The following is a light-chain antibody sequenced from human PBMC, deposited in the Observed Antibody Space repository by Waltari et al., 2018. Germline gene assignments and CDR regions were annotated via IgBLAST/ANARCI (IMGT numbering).Light chain of an antibody. J-gene: IGKJ1*01. CDR1: QSVARE. CDR2: GVS. V-gene: IGKV3-15*01. CDR3: KQSKDWPWT. Sequence: ILMTQSPATLSLSPGEKATLSCRASQSVARELTWYQQKPGQAPRRVMYGVSTRATDIPARFSGSGSGTDFTLTISSLQSEDFAVYYCKQSKDWPWTFGQGTKVEIK.